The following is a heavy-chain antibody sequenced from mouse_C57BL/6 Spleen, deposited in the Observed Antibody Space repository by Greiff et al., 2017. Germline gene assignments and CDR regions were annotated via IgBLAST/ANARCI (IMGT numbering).Heavy chain of an antibody. CDR2: LYPGSGNT. Sequence: QVQLQQSGAELVRPGASVKLSCKASGYTFTDYYINWVKQRPGQGLEWIARLYPGSGNTYYNEKFKGKATLTAEKSSSTAYMQLSSLTSEDSAVYVCARDYGSSYAWFADWGQGTLVTVSA. V-gene: IGHV1-76*01. CDR1: GYTFTDYY. D-gene: IGHD1-1*01. J-gene: IGHJ3*01. CDR3: ARDYGSSYAWFAD.